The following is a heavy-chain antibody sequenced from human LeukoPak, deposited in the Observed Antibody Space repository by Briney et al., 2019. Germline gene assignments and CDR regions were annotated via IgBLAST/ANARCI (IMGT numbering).Heavy chain of an antibody. CDR2: IRSKTNSYAT. CDR3: TRDGSGWYSSTYWFDP. CDR1: GFTFSGSA. V-gene: IGHV3-73*01. Sequence: PGGSLRLSCAASGFTFSGSAMHWVRQASGKGLEWVGRIRSKTNSYATSYAASVKGRFALSRDDSKNTAYLQMNSLKTEDTAVYYCTRDGSGWYSSTYWFDPWGQGTLVTVSS. D-gene: IGHD2-2*01. J-gene: IGHJ5*02.